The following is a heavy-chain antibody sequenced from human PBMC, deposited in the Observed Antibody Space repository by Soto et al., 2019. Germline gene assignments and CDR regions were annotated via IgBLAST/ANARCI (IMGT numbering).Heavy chain of an antibody. CDR3: ARKQAGFFYGIDY. V-gene: IGHV4-31*03. D-gene: IGHD3-3*01. Sequence: SETLSLTCTVSGGSISAGGYYWSWIRQYPGKGLEWLGYIDGSGYTFYNPSLQSRLTLSMDTSKNQFSLKLSSATAADTAVYFCARKQAGFFYGIDYWGQGTLVTVSS. J-gene: IGHJ4*02. CDR2: IDGSGYT. CDR1: GGSISAGGYY.